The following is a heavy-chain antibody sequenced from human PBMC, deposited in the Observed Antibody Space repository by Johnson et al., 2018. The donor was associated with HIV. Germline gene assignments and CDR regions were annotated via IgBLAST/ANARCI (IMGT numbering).Heavy chain of an antibody. CDR3: AKVAVATAAGGVALDI. Sequence: QEKLVESGGDVVQPGRSLRLSCAAFGFDFNTHNIHWVRQAPGKGLEWVTLISYHGSDTYYADSVQGRFTISRDNSKNTLYLQMNSLRAEDTAVYYCAKVAVATAAGGVALDIWGPGTMVTVSS. D-gene: IGHD6-13*01. CDR1: GFDFNTHN. V-gene: IGHV3-30*04. CDR2: ISYHGSDT. J-gene: IGHJ3*02.